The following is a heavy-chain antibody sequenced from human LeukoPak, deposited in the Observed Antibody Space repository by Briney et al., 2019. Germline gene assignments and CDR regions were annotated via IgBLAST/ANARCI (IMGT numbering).Heavy chain of an antibody. CDR2: IYYSGST. V-gene: IGHV4-59*08. D-gene: IGHD5-12*01. Sequence: SGTLSLTCTVSGGSISSYYWSWIRQPPGKGLEWIGYIYYSGSTNYNPSLKSRVTISVDTSKNQFSLKLSSVTAADTAVYYCARQKWRHDAFDIWGQGTMVTVSS. CDR1: GGSISSYY. J-gene: IGHJ3*02. CDR3: ARQKWRHDAFDI.